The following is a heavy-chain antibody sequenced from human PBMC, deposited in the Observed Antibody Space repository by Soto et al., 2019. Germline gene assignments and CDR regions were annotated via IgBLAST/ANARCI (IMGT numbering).Heavy chain of an antibody. V-gene: IGHV4-59*08. CDR2: IYYSGYT. Sequence: SETLSLTCAVSGGSISSYYWNWIRQPPGKGLEWIGCIYYSGYTNYNPSLKSRVTISVDISNNQVSLHLNSVTPDDTAVYYCVRLIGNSWLDSWGQGTLVTVSS. J-gene: IGHJ5*01. CDR3: VRLIGNSWLDS. CDR1: GGSISSYY.